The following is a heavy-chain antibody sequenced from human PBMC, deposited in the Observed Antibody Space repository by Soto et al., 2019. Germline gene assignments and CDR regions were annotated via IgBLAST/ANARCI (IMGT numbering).Heavy chain of an antibody. V-gene: IGHV3-21*01. CDR1: GFTFSSYS. CDR2: ISSSSSSYI. D-gene: IGHD3-3*01. J-gene: IGHJ6*02. Sequence: GGSLRLSCAASGFTFSSYSMNWVRQAPGKGLEWVSSISSSSSSYIYYADSVKGRFTISRDNAKNSLYLQMNSLRAEDTAVYYCARDLYSYDFWSGYYPVGYYYGMDVWGQGTTVTVSS. CDR3: ARDLYSYDFWSGYYPVGYYYGMDV.